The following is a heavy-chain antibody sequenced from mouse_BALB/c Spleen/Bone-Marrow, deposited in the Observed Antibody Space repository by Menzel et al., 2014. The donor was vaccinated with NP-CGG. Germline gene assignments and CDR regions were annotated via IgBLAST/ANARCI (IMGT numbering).Heavy chain of an antibody. V-gene: IGHV5-17*02. CDR1: GFTFSSFG. J-gene: IGHJ1*01. CDR2: ISSGSSTI. CDR3: ARDRYDEYFDV. Sequence: EVQGVESGGGLVQPGGSRKLSCAASGFTFSSFGMHWVRQAPEKGLEWVAYISSGSSTIYYADTVKGRSTISRDNPKNTLFLQMTSLRSEDTAMYYCARDRYDEYFDVWGAGTTVTVSS. D-gene: IGHD2-14*01.